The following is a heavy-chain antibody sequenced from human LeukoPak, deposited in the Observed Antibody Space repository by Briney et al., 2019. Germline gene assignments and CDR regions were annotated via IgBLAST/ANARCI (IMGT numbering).Heavy chain of an antibody. CDR2: ISGSGGST. V-gene: IGHV3-43*02. CDR1: GFTFRIYA. Sequence: PGGSLRLSCAGSGFTFRIYAMSWVRQAPGKGLEWVSAISGSGGSTYYADSVKGRFNISRDNSKSSLYLQMNSLRSEDSALYYCAKDNQRGGFQHWGQGTLVTVSS. J-gene: IGHJ1*01. CDR3: AKDNQRGGFQH. D-gene: IGHD3-16*01.